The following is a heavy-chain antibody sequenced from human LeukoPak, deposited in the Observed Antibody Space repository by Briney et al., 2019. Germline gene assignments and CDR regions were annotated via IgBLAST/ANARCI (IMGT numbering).Heavy chain of an antibody. D-gene: IGHD3-22*01. CDR1: GFTVSSNY. J-gene: IGHJ3*02. Sequence: PGGSLRLSRAASGFTVSSNYMNWVRQAPGKGPEWVSAIYIGGNTYYADSVKGRFTISRDNSKSTLYPQMNSLRAEDTAVYYCARDRSPDAFDIWGHGTMVTVSS. CDR2: IYIGGNT. V-gene: IGHV3-66*02. CDR3: ARDRSPDAFDI.